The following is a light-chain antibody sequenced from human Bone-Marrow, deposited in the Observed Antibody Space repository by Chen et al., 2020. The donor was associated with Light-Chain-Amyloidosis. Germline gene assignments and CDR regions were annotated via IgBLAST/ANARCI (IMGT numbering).Light chain of an antibody. V-gene: IGLV3-21*02. Sequence: SYVLAQPPSVSVAPGQTARITCGGDNIGGRSVHWYHQRPGQAPVLVVYDDSDRPSGIPGRFSGSNSGNTATLTITRVEVGDEADYYCQVWDSGSDHVVLGGGTKLTVL. J-gene: IGLJ2*01. CDR2: DDS. CDR3: QVWDSGSDHVV. CDR1: NIGGRS.